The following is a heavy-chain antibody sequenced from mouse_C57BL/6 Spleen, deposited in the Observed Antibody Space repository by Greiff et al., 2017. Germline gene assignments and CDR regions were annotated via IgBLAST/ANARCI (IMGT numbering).Heavy chain of an antibody. V-gene: IGHV1-53*01. J-gene: IGHJ3*01. CDR2: INPSNGGT. CDR1: GYTFTSYW. Sequence: QVQLQQPGTELVKPGASVKLSCKASGYTFTSYWMHWVKQRPGQGLEWIGNINPSNGGTNYNEKFKSKATLTVDKSSSTAYMLLSSLTSEDSAVFYFARCGNPAWFAYWGQGTLVTVSA. CDR3: ARCGNPAWFAY. D-gene: IGHD2-1*01.